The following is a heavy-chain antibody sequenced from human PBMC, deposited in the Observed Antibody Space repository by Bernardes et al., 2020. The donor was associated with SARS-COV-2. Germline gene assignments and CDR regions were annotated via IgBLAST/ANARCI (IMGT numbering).Heavy chain of an antibody. D-gene: IGHD6-13*01. V-gene: IGHV3-23*01. CDR3: AKILNDIAAAGTMWFDP. CDR2: ISGSGGST. Sequence: GGSLRLSCAASGFTFSSYAMSWVRQAPGKGLEWVSAISGSGGSTYYADSVKGRFTISRDNSKNTLYLQMNSLRAEDTAVYYCAKILNDIAAAGTMWFDPWGQGTLVTVSS. CDR1: GFTFSSYA. J-gene: IGHJ5*02.